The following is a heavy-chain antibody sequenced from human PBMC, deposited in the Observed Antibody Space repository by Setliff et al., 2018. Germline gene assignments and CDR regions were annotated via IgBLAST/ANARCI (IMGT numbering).Heavy chain of an antibody. J-gene: IGHJ4*02. CDR1: EFRFSICG. Sequence: GGSLRLSCAASEFRFSICGMHWVRQAPGKGLECVAFIRYDGSNKYYADSVKGRFTISRDNSKNTLYLQMNSLRAEDTAVYYCAKGLKSSGPDWYFDYWGPGTLVTVS. V-gene: IGHV3-30*02. CDR3: AKGLKSSGPDWYFDY. CDR2: IRYDGSNK. D-gene: IGHD3-22*01.